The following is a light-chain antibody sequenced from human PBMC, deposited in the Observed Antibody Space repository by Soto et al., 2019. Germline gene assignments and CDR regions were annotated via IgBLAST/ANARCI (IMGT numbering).Light chain of an antibody. J-gene: IGKJ5*01. CDR2: GAS. V-gene: IGKV3-20*01. CDR1: QSVSSSY. Sequence: EIVLTQSPGTLSLSPGERATLSCRASQSVSSSYLAWYQQKPGQAPRLLIYGASSRATGIPDRFSGSGSGTDFTLTISRLEPEDFAVYYCQQYGSSPLGQGTRLAIK. CDR3: QQYGSSP.